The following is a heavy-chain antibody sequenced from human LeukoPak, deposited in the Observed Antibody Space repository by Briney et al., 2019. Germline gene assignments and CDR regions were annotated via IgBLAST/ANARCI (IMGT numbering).Heavy chain of an antibody. CDR1: GFTVSSNY. D-gene: IGHD5-12*01. CDR2: IYSGGST. Sequence: PGGSLRLSCAASGFTVSSNYMSWVRQAPGKGLEWVSVIYSGGSTYYADSVKGRFTISRDNSKNTLYLQMNSLRAEDTAVYYCARDYGYSGYDFGYWGQGTLVTVSS. V-gene: IGHV3-66*01. J-gene: IGHJ4*02. CDR3: ARDYGYSGYDFGY.